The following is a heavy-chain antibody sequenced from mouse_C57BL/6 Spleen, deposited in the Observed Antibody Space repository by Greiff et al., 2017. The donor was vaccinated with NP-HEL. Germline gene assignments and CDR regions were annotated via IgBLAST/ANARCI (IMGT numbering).Heavy chain of an antibody. J-gene: IGHJ2*01. D-gene: IGHD1-1*01. CDR2: ISSGGDYI. Sequence: EVMLVESGEGLVKPGGSLKLSCAASGFTFSSYAMSWVRQTPEKRLEWVAYISSGGDYIYYADTVKGRFTISRDNARNTLYLQMSSLKSEDTAMYYCTRDSLITTVVATGYFDYWGQGTTLTVSS. CDR1: GFTFSSYA. CDR3: TRDSLITTVVATGYFDY. V-gene: IGHV5-9-1*02.